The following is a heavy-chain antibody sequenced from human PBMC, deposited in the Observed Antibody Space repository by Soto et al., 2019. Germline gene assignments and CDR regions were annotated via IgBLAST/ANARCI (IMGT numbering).Heavy chain of an antibody. J-gene: IGHJ3*02. CDR1: GLTFSSYA. V-gene: IGHV3-23*01. Sequence: GGSLRLSCGASGLTFSSYAMSWVRQAPGKGLEWVSAISGSGGSTYYADSVKGRFTISRDNSKNTLYLQMNSLRAEDTAVYYCAKELRQLWHHGDRDAFDIWGQGTMVTVSS. CDR3: AKELRQLWHHGDRDAFDI. CDR2: ISGSGGST. D-gene: IGHD5-18*01.